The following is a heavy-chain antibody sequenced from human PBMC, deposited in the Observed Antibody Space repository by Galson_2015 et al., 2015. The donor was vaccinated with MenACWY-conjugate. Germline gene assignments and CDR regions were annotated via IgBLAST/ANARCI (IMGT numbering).Heavy chain of an antibody. D-gene: IGHD3-3*01. Sequence: SLRLSCAASGFTFSTFGMSWVRQAPGKGLEWVSAISTSGGRTYYADSVKGRVTISRDNSENTLYLQMNSLRAEDTAVYYCAKASFGVTIGEVFACDTWGQGTMIIVSS. CDR2: ISTSGGRT. CDR1: GFTFSTFG. CDR3: AKASFGVTIGEVFACDT. V-gene: IGHV3-23*01. J-gene: IGHJ3*02.